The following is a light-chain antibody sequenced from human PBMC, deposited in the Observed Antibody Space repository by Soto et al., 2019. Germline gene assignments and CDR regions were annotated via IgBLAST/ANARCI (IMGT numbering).Light chain of an antibody. Sequence: DIQMTQSPSTLSASVGDRVTITCRASQSISGWLAWYQQKPGKAPKLLLYQASSLESGVPSRFSGSGFGTEFTLTISSLQPDDFATYYCQQYSSYLYTFGQGTKLEIK. J-gene: IGKJ2*01. CDR3: QQYSSYLYT. V-gene: IGKV1-5*03. CDR1: QSISGW. CDR2: QAS.